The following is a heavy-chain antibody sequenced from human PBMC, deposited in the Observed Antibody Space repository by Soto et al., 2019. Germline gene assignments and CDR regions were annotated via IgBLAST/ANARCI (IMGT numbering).Heavy chain of an antibody. CDR3: ARGVRNYYGTDY. D-gene: IGHD3-10*01. CDR2: INSDGSTT. CDR1: GFTFSSYW. J-gene: IGHJ4*02. Sequence: GGSLRLSCAASGFTFSSYWMHWVRQAPGKGLVWVSRINSDGSTTSYADSVKGRLTISRDNAKNTLYLQMNSLRAEDTAVYYCARGVRNYYGTDYWGQGTLVTVSS. V-gene: IGHV3-74*01.